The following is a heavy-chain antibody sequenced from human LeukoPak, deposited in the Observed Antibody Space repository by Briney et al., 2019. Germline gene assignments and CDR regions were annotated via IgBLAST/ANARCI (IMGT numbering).Heavy chain of an antibody. CDR3: AKQLGYCSDGSCYFPY. CDR1: GFTFSSSA. CDR2: ISNNGGYT. D-gene: IGHD2-15*01. Sequence: GGSLRLSCAASGFTFSSSAMSWVRQAPGKGLEWVSAISNNGGYTYYADSVQGRFTISGDNSKSTLCLQMNSLRAEDTAVYYCAKQLGYCSDGSCYFPYWGQGTLVTVSS. J-gene: IGHJ4*02. V-gene: IGHV3-23*01.